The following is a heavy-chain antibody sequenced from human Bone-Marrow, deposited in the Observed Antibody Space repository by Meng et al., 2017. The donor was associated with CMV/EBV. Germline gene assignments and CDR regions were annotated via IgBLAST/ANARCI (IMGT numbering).Heavy chain of an antibody. CDR1: GFTFSSYA. Sequence: GGSLRLSCAASGFTFSSYAFHWVRQAPGKGLEWVALISYDGSNIYDADSVKGRFSISRDNSKNMLYLQMNSLRDEDTAVYYCVRGRNYYDISGYLDYWGQGTLVPVSS. D-gene: IGHD3-22*01. V-gene: IGHV3-30*04. CDR3: VRGRNYYDISGYLDY. J-gene: IGHJ4*02. CDR2: ISYDGSNI.